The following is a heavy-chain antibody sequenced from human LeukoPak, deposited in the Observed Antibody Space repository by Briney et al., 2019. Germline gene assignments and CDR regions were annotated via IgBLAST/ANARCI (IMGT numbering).Heavy chain of an antibody. CDR3: TRRAYCGDDCYSGLDY. D-gene: IGHD2-21*02. CDR1: GFTFSGSV. CDR2: IGSKANNDAT. Sequence: GGSLRLSCAASGFTFSGSVMHWVRQPSGKGLEWVGRIGSKANNDATAYAASVKGRFTIYRDDSKNMAYLQMNSLKTEDTAVYYCTRRAYCGDDCYSGLDYWGQGTLVTVSS. J-gene: IGHJ4*02. V-gene: IGHV3-73*01.